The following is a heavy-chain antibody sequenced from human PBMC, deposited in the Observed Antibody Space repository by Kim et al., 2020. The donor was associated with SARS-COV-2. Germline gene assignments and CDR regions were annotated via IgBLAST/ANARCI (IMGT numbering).Heavy chain of an antibody. D-gene: IGHD6-19*01. CDR3: ARMAGIDY. Sequence: SWSTYYNPSLKSRVTMSVDTSTNQFSLKLSSVTAADTAVYYCARMAGIDYWGQGTLVTVSS. J-gene: IGHJ4*02. V-gene: IGHV4-39*01. CDR2: SWST.